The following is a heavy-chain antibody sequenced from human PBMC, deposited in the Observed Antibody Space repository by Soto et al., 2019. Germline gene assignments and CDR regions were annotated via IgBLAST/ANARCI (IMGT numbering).Heavy chain of an antibody. Sequence: PSETLSLTCSVSGGSISSDDYYWTWIRQPPGEGLEWIGYIYYTGRTSSTPSLESRVTISIDTSKNQFSPKLSSVSAADTAVYYCAREGSSSPEYFDFWGPGTLVTVSS. CDR1: GGSISSDDYY. CDR2: IYYTGRT. CDR3: AREGSSSPEYFDF. V-gene: IGHV4-30-4*01. J-gene: IGHJ4*02. D-gene: IGHD2-15*01.